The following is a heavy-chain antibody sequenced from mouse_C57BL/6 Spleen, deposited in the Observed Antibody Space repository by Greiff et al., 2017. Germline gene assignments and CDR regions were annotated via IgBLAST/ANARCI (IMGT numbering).Heavy chain of an antibody. CDR2: IYPSDGST. V-gene: IGHV1-82*01. CDR1: GYAFSSSW. J-gene: IGHJ4*01. D-gene: IGHD5-1*01. CDR3: ARSSTALPPYAMDY. Sequence: QVQLQQSGPELVKPGASVKISCKASGYAFSSSWMNWVKQRPGKGLEWLGRIYPSDGSTNYNGKFKGKATLTADKSSSTAYMQLSSLTSEDSAVYFCARSSTALPPYAMDYWGQGTSVTVSS.